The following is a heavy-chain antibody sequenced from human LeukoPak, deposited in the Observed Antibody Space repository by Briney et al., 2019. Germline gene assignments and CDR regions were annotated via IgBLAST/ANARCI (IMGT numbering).Heavy chain of an antibody. Sequence: ASVKVSCKPSGYTFTSYAMHWVRQAPGQRLEWMGWINAGNGNTKYSQKFQGRVTITRDTSASTAYMELSSLRSEDTAVYYCAREFDYDSTSFDYWGQGTLVTVSS. V-gene: IGHV1-3*01. J-gene: IGHJ4*02. CDR3: AREFDYDSTSFDY. CDR1: GYTFTSYA. D-gene: IGHD3-22*01. CDR2: INAGNGNT.